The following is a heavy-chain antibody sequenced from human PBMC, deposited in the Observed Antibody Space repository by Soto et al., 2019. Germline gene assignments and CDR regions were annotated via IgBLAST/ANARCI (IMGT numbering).Heavy chain of an antibody. J-gene: IGHJ6*02. V-gene: IGHV1-18*04. Sequence: GVSVKVSCKASGYTFTTYGISWVRQAPGQGLEWMGWISPYNGTTKYAEKFQGEMTMTTDTATSTAYMDLRSLRSDDTAVYYCARDRVLGSDIVVVPAAKVGYYGMDVWGQGTTVTVSS. CDR1: GYTFTTYG. D-gene: IGHD2-2*01. CDR2: ISPYNGTT. CDR3: ARDRVLGSDIVVVPAAKVGYYGMDV.